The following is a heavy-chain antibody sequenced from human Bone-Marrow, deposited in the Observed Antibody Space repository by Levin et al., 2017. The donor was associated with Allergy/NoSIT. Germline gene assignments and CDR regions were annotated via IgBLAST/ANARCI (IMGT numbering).Heavy chain of an antibody. CDR2: ISTDGSST. CDR1: GFTFSNYW. CDR3: ARGNPAPGDY. J-gene: IGHJ4*02. V-gene: IGHV3-74*01. D-gene: IGHD3-10*01. Sequence: GGSLRLSCAASGFTFSNYWIHWVRQAPGKGLVWVSRISTDGSSTTYADSVKGRVTISRDNAKNTLYLQMNSLRAEDTAVYYCARGNPAPGDYWGQGTLVTVSS.